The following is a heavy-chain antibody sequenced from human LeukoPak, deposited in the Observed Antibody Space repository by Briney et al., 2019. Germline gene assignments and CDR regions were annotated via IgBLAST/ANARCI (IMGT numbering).Heavy chain of an antibody. J-gene: IGHJ4*02. CDR3: TRHSNGYSSRGIDY. Sequence: GGSLRLSCAASGFTFSSYAMSWVRQASGKGLEWVGRIRSKANSYATAYAASVKGRFTISRDDSKNTAYLQMNSLKTEDTAVYYCTRHSNGYSSRGIDYWGQGTLVTVSS. CDR2: IRSKANSYAT. D-gene: IGHD5-18*01. CDR1: GFTFSSYA. V-gene: IGHV3-73*01.